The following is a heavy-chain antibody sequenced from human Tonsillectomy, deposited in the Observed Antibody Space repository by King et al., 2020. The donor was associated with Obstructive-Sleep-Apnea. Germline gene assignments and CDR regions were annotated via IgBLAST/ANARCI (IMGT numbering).Heavy chain of an antibody. J-gene: IGHJ4*02. V-gene: IGHV4-31*03. CDR1: GGSISIGGFY. Sequence: QLQESGPGLVKPSQTLSLTCTVSGGSISIGGFYWSWFRQPPGKGLVWVGNTYYSGGTNYNPSLKSRVTISVDTSKNQFSLKLSSVTAADTAVYHCARETYYDSSGSYFDYWGQGILVTVSS. CDR3: ARETYYDSSGSYFDY. D-gene: IGHD3-22*01. CDR2: TYYSGGT.